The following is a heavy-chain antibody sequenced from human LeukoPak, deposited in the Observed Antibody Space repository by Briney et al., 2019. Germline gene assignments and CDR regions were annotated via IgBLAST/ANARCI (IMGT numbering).Heavy chain of an antibody. CDR1: GYSFTITI. V-gene: IGHV5-51*01. J-gene: IGHJ4*02. D-gene: IGHD2-15*01. Sequence: GESSQTCSMASGYSFTITIFGWVRQMPGKGLEWMGIIYPGDSDTRYSPSFQGQVTISADTCISTAYLQWSSLKASGTAMYYCARHDGRYSDFDYWAEEPLVSVAS. CDR3: ARHDGRYSDFDY. CDR2: IYPGDSDT.